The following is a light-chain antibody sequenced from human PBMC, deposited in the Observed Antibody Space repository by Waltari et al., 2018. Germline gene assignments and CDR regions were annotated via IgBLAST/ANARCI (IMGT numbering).Light chain of an antibody. CDR2: AVT. Sequence: ALPQPCSVSGSPGQSIHISRTGTRHDGGCQTYFSWYQHYPGKAPKLLIYAVTKRPSGVSSRFSGSRSGNTASLTISGLQPEDEADYYCCSHTFDSTWVFGGGTKLTVL. J-gene: IGLJ3*02. CDR1: RHDGGCQTY. CDR3: CSHTFDSTWV. V-gene: IGLV2-14*03.